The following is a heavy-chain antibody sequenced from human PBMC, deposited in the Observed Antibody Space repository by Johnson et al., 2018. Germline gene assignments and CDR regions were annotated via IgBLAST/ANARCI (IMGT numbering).Heavy chain of an antibody. CDR2: IYYTGGT. D-gene: IGHD6-19*01. J-gene: IGHJ1*01. V-gene: IGHV4-59*01. CDR1: GDSISSYY. Sequence: QVQLVESGPGLVKPSETLSLTCTVSGDSISSYYWSWIRQPPGKGLEWLAYIYYTGGTSYNPSLKSRVTISVDTSKNQFSLKLSTVTAADTAVYYCATGIAVAGAEYFHHWGQGTLVTVSS. CDR3: ATGIAVAGAEYFHH.